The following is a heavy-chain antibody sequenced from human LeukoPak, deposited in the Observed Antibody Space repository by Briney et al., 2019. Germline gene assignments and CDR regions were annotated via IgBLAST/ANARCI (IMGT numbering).Heavy chain of an antibody. CDR2: MNPNSGNT. D-gene: IGHD6-6*01. CDR3: ARGEISSSDNWFYP. Sequence: ASVKVSCKASAYTFTTYDINWVRQATGQGLEWMGWMNPNSGNTGYAQKFQGRVTITRNTSISTAYMELSSLRSEDTAVYYCARGEISSSDNWFYPWVQGTLVTVSS. V-gene: IGHV1-8*03. CDR1: AYTFTTYD. J-gene: IGHJ5*02.